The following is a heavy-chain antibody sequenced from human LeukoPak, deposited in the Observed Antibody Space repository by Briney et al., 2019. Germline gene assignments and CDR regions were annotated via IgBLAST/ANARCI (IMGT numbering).Heavy chain of an antibody. CDR2: IIPIFGTA. Sequence: GASVKVSCKASGGTSSSYAISWVRQAPGQGLEWMGGIIPIFGTANYAQKFQGRVTITADESTSTAYMELSSLRSEDTAVYYCARDYPSGDCGGDCYYYYGMDVWGQGTTVTVSS. D-gene: IGHD2-21*02. CDR3: ARDYPSGDCGGDCYYYYGMDV. V-gene: IGHV1-69*13. J-gene: IGHJ6*02. CDR1: GGTSSSYA.